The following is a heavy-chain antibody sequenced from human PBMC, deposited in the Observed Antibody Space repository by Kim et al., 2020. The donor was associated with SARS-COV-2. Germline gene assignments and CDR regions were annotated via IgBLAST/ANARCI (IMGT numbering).Heavy chain of an antibody. CDR2: IYYSGST. CDR3: ARGRAYSSSWYLDY. J-gene: IGHJ4*02. D-gene: IGHD6-13*01. V-gene: IGHV4-39*07. Sequence: SETLSLTCTVSGGSISSSSYYWGWIRQPPGKGLEWIGSIYYSGSTYYNPSLKSRVTISVDTSKNQFSLKLSSVTAADTAVYYCARGRAYSSSWYLDYWGQGTLVTVSS. CDR1: GGSISSSSYY.